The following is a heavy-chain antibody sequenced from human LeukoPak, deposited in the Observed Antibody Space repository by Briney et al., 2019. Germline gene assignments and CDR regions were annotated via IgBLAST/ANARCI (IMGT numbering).Heavy chain of an antibody. D-gene: IGHD5-18*01. CDR3: ARDHSYPIQLGAFDI. V-gene: IGHV3-23*01. J-gene: IGHJ3*02. CDR2: ISGSGGST. CDR1: GFTFSSYA. Sequence: PGGSLRLSCAASGFTFSSYAMSWVRQAPGKGLEWVSSISGSGGSTFYADSVKGRFTVSRDNSKNTLYLQMNSLRAEDTAVYYCARDHSYPIQLGAFDIWGQGTMVTVSS.